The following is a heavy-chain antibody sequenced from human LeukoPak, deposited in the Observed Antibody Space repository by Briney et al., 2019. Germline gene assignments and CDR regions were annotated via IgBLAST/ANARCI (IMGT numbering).Heavy chain of an antibody. V-gene: IGHV3-30*02. D-gene: IGHD6-6*01. Sequence: PGGSLRLSCAASGFTFSSYGMHWVRQAPGKGLEWVAFVRSDGTNTYYGDSVKGRFTISRDKSKNTLYLQMNSLRAEDTAVYYCAKASFSSWPYYFDYWGQGTLVTVSS. CDR3: AKASFSSWPYYFDY. CDR2: VRSDGTNT. CDR1: GFTFSSYG. J-gene: IGHJ4*02.